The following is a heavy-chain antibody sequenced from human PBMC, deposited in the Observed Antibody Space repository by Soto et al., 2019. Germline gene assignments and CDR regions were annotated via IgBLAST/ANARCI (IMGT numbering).Heavy chain of an antibody. V-gene: IGHV1-18*01. D-gene: IGHD2-15*01. Sequence: QVQLVQSGAEVKKPGASVKVSCKASGYTFTSYGISWVRQAPGQGLEWMGWISAYNGHTNYAQKLQGRVTMTTDTTTSTAYMELRSLRSDDTAVYYCAREGAYCSGGSCYSGGPYYYYGMDVWGQGTTVTVSS. CDR2: ISAYNGHT. J-gene: IGHJ6*02. CDR1: GYTFTSYG. CDR3: AREGAYCSGGSCYSGGPYYYYGMDV.